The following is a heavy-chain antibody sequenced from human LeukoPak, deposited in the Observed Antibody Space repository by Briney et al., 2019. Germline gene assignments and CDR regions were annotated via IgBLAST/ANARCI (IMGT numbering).Heavy chain of an antibody. V-gene: IGHV4-30-2*01. CDR1: GGSISSGGYS. D-gene: IGHD3-22*01. CDR3: TRTYYYDSSGYYFDY. CDR2: IYHSGST. Sequence: SETLSLTCAVSGGSISSGGYSWSWIRQPPGKGLEWIGYIYHSGSTYYNPSLKSRVTISVDRSKNQFSLKLSSVTAADTAVYYCTRTYYYDSSGYYFDYWGQGTLVTVSS. J-gene: IGHJ4*02.